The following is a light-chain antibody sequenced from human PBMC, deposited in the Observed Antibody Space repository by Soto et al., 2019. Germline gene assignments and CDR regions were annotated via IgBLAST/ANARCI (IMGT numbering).Light chain of an antibody. CDR2: GAS. J-gene: IGKJ4*01. V-gene: IGKV1-12*01. CDR3: HQANSFPRT. Sequence: DIRMTELSGKGVAPGGGRVTITYRASQDFSDWLAWYQQKPGQAPNLLIHGASNLQSGVPSRFSGSGSGTDFTLTICRLHPEDFATYYGHQANSFPRTFGGGTKVDIK. CDR1: QDFSDW.